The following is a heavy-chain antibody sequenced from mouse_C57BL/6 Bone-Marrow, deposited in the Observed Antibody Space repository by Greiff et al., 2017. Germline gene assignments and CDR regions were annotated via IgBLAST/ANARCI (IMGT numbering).Heavy chain of an antibody. J-gene: IGHJ2*01. CDR3: AVPRGY. V-gene: IGHV5-9*01. Sequence: EVKVVESGGGLVKPGGSLKLSCAASGFTFSSYTMSWVRQTPEKRLEWVATISGGGGNTYYPDSVKGRVTISRDNAKNTLYLQMSSLRSEDTALYYCAVPRGYWGQGTTLTVSS. CDR2: ISGGGGNT. CDR1: GFTFSSYT. D-gene: IGHD5-1*01.